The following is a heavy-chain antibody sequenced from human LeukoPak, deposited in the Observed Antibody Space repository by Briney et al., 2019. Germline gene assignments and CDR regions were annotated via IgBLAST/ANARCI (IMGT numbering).Heavy chain of an antibody. CDR1: GGSISSYY. CDR3: ARAQNYYGLTPDAFDI. Sequence: SETLSLTCTVSGGSISSYYWSWIRQPPGKGLEWIGYIYYSGSTNYNPSLKSRVTISVDTSKNQFSLKLSSVTAADTAVYYCARAQNYYGLTPDAFDIWGQGTMVTVSS. CDR2: IYYSGST. D-gene: IGHD3-10*01. J-gene: IGHJ3*02. V-gene: IGHV4-59*08.